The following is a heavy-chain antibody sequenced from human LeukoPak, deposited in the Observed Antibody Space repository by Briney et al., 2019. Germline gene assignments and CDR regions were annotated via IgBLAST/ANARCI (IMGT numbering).Heavy chain of an antibody. CDR2: IYSGGST. D-gene: IGHD6-19*01. CDR3: ARDMYSSGFFDY. CDR1: GFTVSSKY. V-gene: IGHV3-66*01. Sequence: PGGSLRLSCVASGFTVSSKYMSWVRRAPGKGLEGVSVIYSGGSTYYADSVKGRFTISRDNSKNTLYLQMNSLRAEDTAVYYCARDMYSSGFFDYWGQGTLVTVSS. J-gene: IGHJ4*02.